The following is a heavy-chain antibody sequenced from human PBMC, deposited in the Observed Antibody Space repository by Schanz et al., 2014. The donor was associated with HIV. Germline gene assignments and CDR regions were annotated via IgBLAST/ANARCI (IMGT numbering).Heavy chain of an antibody. V-gene: IGHV3-53*02. CDR2: VYIGDST. Sequence: EVQLVETGGGLIQPWGSLRLSCAVSGFTISSNYMSWVRQAPGKGLEWVSVVYIGDSTFYANSVKGRFTISRDDSKNTLYLQMNSLRAEDTAMYYCAAGLIRYFFDYWGQGTLVTVSS. CDR3: AAGLIRYFFDY. D-gene: IGHD2-21*01. CDR1: GFTISSNY. J-gene: IGHJ4*02.